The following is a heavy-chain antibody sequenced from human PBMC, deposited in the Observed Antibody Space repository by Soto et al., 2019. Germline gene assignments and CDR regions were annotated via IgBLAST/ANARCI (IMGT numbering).Heavy chain of an antibody. Sequence: QVRLVQSEAEVKKAGSSMKVSCKVSGGTFISDAVTWVRQAPGQGLEWMGGVIPMFPKANYAQKFQGRATISADKATSTVYMELHSLKSEDTAVYYCARCHSDSSGPGYLDSWGQGTLVTV. CDR1: GGTFISDA. V-gene: IGHV1-69*06. D-gene: IGHD3-22*01. CDR3: ARCHSDSSGPGYLDS. CDR2: VIPMFPKA. J-gene: IGHJ4*02.